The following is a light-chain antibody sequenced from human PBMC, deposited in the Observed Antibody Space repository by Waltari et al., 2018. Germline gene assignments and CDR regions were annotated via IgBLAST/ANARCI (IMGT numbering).Light chain of an antibody. CDR1: QRISSN. Sequence: EIVMTQSPATLSWSPGERATLSCRASQRISSNLAWYQQKPGRAPRLLIYAASTRATGIPARFSGSGSGTEFTLTISSLQPEDFAIYYCQQYNNWPFAFGQGTKLEVK. CDR3: QQYNNWPFA. J-gene: IGKJ2*01. V-gene: IGKV3-15*01. CDR2: AAS.